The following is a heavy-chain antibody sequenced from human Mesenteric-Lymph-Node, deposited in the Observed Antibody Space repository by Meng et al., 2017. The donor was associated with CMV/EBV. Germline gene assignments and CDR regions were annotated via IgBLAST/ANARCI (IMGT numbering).Heavy chain of an antibody. Sequence: GESLKISCAASGFTFSDYYMSWIRQAPGKGLEWVSYISSSGSTIYYADSVKGRFTISRDNAKNSLYLQMNSLRAEDTAVYYCAKDRGPMVVTLGLDYWGQGTLVTVSS. V-gene: IGHV3-11*04. CDR3: AKDRGPMVVTLGLDY. J-gene: IGHJ4*02. D-gene: IGHD4-23*01. CDR1: GFTFSDYY. CDR2: ISSSGSTI.